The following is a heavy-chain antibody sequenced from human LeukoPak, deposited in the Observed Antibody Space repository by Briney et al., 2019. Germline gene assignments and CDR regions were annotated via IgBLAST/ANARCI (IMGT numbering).Heavy chain of an antibody. V-gene: IGHV3-11*01. Sequence: GGSLRLSCAASGFTFSDYYMSWIRQAPGKGLEWVSYISSSGSTIYYADSVRGRLTISRDNSRNTLYLQMNNLRVEDTALYYCANFERTVAGPYNWFDTWGQGTLVIVSS. D-gene: IGHD6-19*01. CDR1: GFTFSDYY. J-gene: IGHJ5*02. CDR3: ANFERTVAGPYNWFDT. CDR2: ISSSGSTI.